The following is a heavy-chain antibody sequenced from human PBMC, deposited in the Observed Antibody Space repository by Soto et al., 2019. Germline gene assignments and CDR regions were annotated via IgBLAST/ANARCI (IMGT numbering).Heavy chain of an antibody. CDR1: GFTFSTYA. CDR2: ISGDGGET. D-gene: IGHD2-15*01. Sequence: HPGGSLRLSCTVSGFTFSTYAMSWVRQAPGKGLEWVSAISGDGGETHYIDSVKGRFTVARDNSKDTLYLQMRSLRTEDTAVYYCVKYFGFYCADFAHWGQGVPVTVPS. J-gene: IGHJ4*02. CDR3: VKYFGFYCADFAH. V-gene: IGHV3-23*01.